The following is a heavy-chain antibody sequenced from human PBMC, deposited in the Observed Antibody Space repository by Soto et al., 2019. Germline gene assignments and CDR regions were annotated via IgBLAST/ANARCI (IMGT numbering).Heavy chain of an antibody. CDR2: IYYSGST. D-gene: IGHD3-10*01. V-gene: IGHV4-30-4*01. J-gene: IGHJ6*02. Sequence: KPSETLSLTCTVSGGSISSGDYYWSWIRQPPGKGLEWIGYIYYSGSTYYNPSLKSRVTISVDTSKNQFSLKLSSVTAADTAVYYCARELRFGEDYYGMDVWGQGTTVTVSS. CDR1: GGSISSGDYY. CDR3: ARELRFGEDYYGMDV.